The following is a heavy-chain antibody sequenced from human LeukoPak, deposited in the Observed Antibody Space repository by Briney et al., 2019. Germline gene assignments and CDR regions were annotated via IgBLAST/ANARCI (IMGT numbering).Heavy chain of an antibody. CDR3: ARETLWVDSSGYYLSD. D-gene: IGHD3-22*01. J-gene: IGHJ4*02. CDR2: INPSGGST. CDR1: GYTFTSYY. Sequence: GASVKVSCKASGYTFTSYYMHWVRQAPGQGLEWMGIINPSGGSTSYAQKFQGRVTMTRDTSTSTVYMELSSLRPEDTAVYYCARETLWVDSSGYYLSDWGQGTLVTVSS. V-gene: IGHV1-46*01.